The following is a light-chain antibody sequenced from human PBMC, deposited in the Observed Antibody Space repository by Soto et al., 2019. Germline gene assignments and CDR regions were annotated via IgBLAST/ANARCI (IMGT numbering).Light chain of an antibody. CDR1: QSVSSN. J-gene: IGKJ4*01. Sequence: EIVMTQSPATLSVSPGERATLSCRASQSVSSNLAWYQQKPGQAPRLLIYGASTRATGIPARFSGSGSGTEFTLSISRLEPEDSAVYYCQQYRSSSPWLTFGGGTKVDIK. V-gene: IGKV3-15*01. CDR3: QQYRSSSPWLT. CDR2: GAS.